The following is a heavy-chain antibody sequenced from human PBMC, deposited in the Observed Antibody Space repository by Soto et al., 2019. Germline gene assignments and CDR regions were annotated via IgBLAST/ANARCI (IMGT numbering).Heavy chain of an antibody. D-gene: IGHD4-17*01. Sequence: SVKGSCKASGGTFSSYAISWVRQAPGQGLEWMGGIIPIFGTANYAQKFQGRVTITADESTSTAYMELSSLRSEDTAVYYCEREIYGDYPYYYSGMDVGGKGTTVPVSS. J-gene: IGHJ6*04. CDR3: EREIYGDYPYYYSGMDV. V-gene: IGHV1-69*13. CDR1: GGTFSSYA. CDR2: IIPIFGTA.